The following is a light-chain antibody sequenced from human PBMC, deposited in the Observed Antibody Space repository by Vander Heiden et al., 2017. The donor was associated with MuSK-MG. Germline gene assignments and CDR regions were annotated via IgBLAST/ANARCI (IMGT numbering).Light chain of an antibody. CDR1: WSNIGTNT. V-gene: IGLV1-44*01. CDR2: SSD. Sequence: QSVLTPPPSASGTPGQAVTISCSGVWSNIGTNTVDWYQQLPGTAPTRLIDSSDERPSGVPDRFSGAKSGTTASLETRGLHSEEEADDYCAEWDDSLNGVLFGTGTKLAVL. J-gene: IGLJ1*01. CDR3: AEWDDSLNGVL.